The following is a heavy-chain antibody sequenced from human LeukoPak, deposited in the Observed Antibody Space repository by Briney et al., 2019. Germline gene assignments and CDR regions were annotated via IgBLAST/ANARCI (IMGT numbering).Heavy chain of an antibody. CDR2: ISAYTGST. D-gene: IGHD5-18*01. Sequence: ASVKVSCKASGYTFNYYGISGVRQAPGQGLEWMGWISAYTGSTNYAQRLQGRVTMTTDTSTSTAYMELRSLRSDDTAVYYCAGGGYSYGYMGYSDYWGQGTLVTVSS. CDR1: GYTFNYYG. V-gene: IGHV1-18*01. J-gene: IGHJ4*02. CDR3: AGGGYSYGYMGYSDY.